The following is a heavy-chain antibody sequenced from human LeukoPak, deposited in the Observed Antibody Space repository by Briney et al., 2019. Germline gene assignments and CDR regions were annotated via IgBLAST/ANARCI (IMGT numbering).Heavy chain of an antibody. CDR1: GFTFSSYS. D-gene: IGHD1-26*01. CDR3: ARFSIVGATLDAFDI. V-gene: IGHV3-21*01. J-gene: IGHJ3*02. CDR2: ISSSSSYI. Sequence: GGSLRLSCAASGFTFSSYSMNWVRQAPGKGLEWVPSISSSSSYIYYADSVKGRFTISRDNAKNSLYLQMNSLRAEDTAVYYCARFSIVGATLDAFDIWGQGTMVTVSS.